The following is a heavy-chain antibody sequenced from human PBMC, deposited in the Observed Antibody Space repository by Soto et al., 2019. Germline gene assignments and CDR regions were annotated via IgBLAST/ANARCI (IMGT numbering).Heavy chain of an antibody. J-gene: IGHJ4*02. V-gene: IGHV4-30-4*01. CDR1: GGSISSGDYY. D-gene: IGHD4-17*01. CDR3: ARAGGWKMTTGDY. CDR2: IYYSGST. Sequence: QVQLQESGPGLVKPSQTLSLTCTVSGGSISSGDYYWSWIRQPPGKGLEWIGYIYYSGSTYYNPSLKSRVTISVDPSKNQFSLKLSSVTAADTAVYYCARAGGWKMTTGDYWGQGTLVTVSS.